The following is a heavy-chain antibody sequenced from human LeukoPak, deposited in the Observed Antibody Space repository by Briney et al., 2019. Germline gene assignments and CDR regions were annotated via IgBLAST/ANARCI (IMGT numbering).Heavy chain of an antibody. V-gene: IGHV3-23*01. J-gene: IGHJ4*02. Sequence: PGGSLRLSCAASGFTFSSYAMSWVRQAPGKGLELVSAISGSGGSTYYADSVKGRFTISRDNSKNTLYLQMNSLRAEDTAVYYCAKAAYVLRFLEWLSGGYYFDYWGQGTLVTVSS. CDR3: AKAAYVLRFLEWLSGGYYFDY. CDR1: GFTFSSYA. D-gene: IGHD3-3*01. CDR2: ISGSGGST.